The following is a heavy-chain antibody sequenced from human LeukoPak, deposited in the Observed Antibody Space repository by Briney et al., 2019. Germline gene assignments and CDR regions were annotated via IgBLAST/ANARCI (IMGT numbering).Heavy chain of an antibody. Sequence: ASVKVSCKASGYTFTSYYMHWVRQAPGQGLEWMGIINPSGGSTSYAQKFQGRVTITADESTSTAYMELSSLRSEDTAVYYCARASITIFGVVTFLYYYYMDVWGKGTTVTVSS. CDR3: ARASITIFGVVTFLYYYYMDV. CDR2: INPSGGST. J-gene: IGHJ6*03. V-gene: IGHV1-46*01. D-gene: IGHD3-3*01. CDR1: GYTFTSYY.